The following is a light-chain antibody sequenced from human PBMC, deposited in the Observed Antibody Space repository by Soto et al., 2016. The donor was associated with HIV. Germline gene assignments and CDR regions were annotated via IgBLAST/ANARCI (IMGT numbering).Light chain of an antibody. CDR1: QSINKW. Sequence: DIQVTQSPSFLSASLGDRVTITCRASQSINKWLAWYQQKPGKAPNLLIYKASTSQSGVPSTFSGSGSGTEFTLIISSLQPDDFATYYCQQYNSYPWTFGQGTKVEIK. V-gene: IGKV1-5*03. J-gene: IGKJ1*01. CDR2: KAS. CDR3: QQYNSYPWT.